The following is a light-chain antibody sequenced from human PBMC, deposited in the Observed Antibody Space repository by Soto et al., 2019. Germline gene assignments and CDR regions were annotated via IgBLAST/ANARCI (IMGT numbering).Light chain of an antibody. Sequence: DIQMTQSPSSLSASVGDRVTITCRASQSIARYLNWYQQKPGKAPKLLIYAVSNLQSGVPLRFSGSGSGTDFTLTISSLQPEDFATYYCQQSYSTQTFXQGTKVDIK. V-gene: IGKV1-39*01. J-gene: IGKJ1*01. CDR1: QSIARY. CDR3: QQSYSTQT. CDR2: AVS.